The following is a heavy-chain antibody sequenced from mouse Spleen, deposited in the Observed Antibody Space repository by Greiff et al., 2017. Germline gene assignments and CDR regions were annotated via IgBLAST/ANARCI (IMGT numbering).Heavy chain of an antibody. CDR1: GYAFTNYL. J-gene: IGHJ2*01. CDR3: ARENWDPYFDY. Sequence: VQLQQSGAELVRPGTSVKVSCKASGYAFTNYLIEWVKQRPGQGLEWIGVINPGSGGTNYNEKFKGKATLTADKSSSTAYMQLSSLTSEDSAVYFCARENWDPYFDYWGRGTTLTVSS. V-gene: IGHV1-54*01. D-gene: IGHD4-1*01. CDR2: INPGSGGT.